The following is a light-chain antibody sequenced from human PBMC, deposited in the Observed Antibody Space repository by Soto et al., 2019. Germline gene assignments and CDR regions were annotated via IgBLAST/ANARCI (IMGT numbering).Light chain of an antibody. Sequence: DIQMTQSPSSLSASVGDRVTITCRASQGLSNYLAWYQQKPGKVPKLLIYAASTLQSGVPSRFSGSGSGTYFTLTISSLQPEDVATYYCQKYNSGPITFGQGTRLEIK. V-gene: IGKV1-27*01. CDR3: QKYNSGPIT. J-gene: IGKJ5*01. CDR2: AAS. CDR1: QGLSNY.